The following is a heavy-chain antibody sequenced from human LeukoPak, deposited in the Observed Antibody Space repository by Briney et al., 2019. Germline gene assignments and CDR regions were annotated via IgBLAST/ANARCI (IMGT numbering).Heavy chain of an antibody. Sequence: ASVKVSCKASGYTFTGYYMHWVRRAPGEGLEWLGWINPNSGGTNYAQKFQGRVTMTRDTSISTAYMELSRLRSDDTAVYYCARGGGYYDYVWGSYLPIWGQGTLVTVSS. D-gene: IGHD3-16*02. J-gene: IGHJ4*02. CDR1: GYTFTGYY. V-gene: IGHV1-2*02. CDR2: INPNSGGT. CDR3: ARGGGYYDYVWGSYLPI.